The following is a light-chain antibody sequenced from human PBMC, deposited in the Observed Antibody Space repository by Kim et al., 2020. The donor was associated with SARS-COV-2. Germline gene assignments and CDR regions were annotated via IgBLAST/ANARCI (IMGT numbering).Light chain of an antibody. CDR1: SLRSYY. CDR2: GKN. V-gene: IGLV3-19*01. Sequence: SSELTQDPAVSVALGQTVRITCQGDSLRSYYASWYQQKPGQAPVLVIYGKNNRPSGIPDRFSGSSPGNTASLTITGAQAEDEAEYYCNSRDSSGNHLVVF. CDR3: NSRDSSGNHLVV. J-gene: IGLJ2*01.